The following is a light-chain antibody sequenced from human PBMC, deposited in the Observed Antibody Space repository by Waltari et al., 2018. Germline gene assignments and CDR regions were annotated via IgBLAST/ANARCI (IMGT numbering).Light chain of an antibody. CDR2: ATS. J-gene: IGLJ3*02. V-gene: IGLV7-46*01. CDR3: LIWYSGARWV. Sequence: WFQQKPGQVPRNLIYATSYKHSGTPARFSGPLRGGKAALTLSGAQPEYEAEYYCLIWYSGARWVCGGGTKLSVL.